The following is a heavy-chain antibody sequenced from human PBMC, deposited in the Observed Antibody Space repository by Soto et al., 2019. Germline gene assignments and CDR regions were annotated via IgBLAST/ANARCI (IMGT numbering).Heavy chain of an antibody. CDR3: ARDRRGRYAYAGAFDI. V-gene: IGHV3-33*01. D-gene: IGHD3-16*01. J-gene: IGHJ3*02. CDR1: AFTFSSYG. CDR2: IWYDGSNK. Sequence: QVQLVESGGGVVQPGRSLRLSCAASAFTFSSYGMHWVRQAPGKGLEWVAVIWYDGSNKYYADSVKGRFTISRDNSKNTLYLQMSSLRAEDRAVYSCARDRRGRYAYAGAFDIWGQGTMVTFSS.